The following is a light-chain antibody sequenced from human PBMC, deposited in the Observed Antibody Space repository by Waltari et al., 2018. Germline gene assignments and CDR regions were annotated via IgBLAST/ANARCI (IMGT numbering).Light chain of an antibody. CDR3: SSYAHNNHFV. J-gene: IGLJ1*01. CDR1: NSAVGAYNY. Sequence: QSVLTQPPSATGSPGQSVTTSCTGTNSAVGAYNYVPWYQQHPGKVPKLLIYEVTKRPSGVPDRFSGSKSGNTASLTVSGLQADDEADYYCSSYAHNNHFVFGTGTKVTVL. CDR2: EVT. V-gene: IGLV2-8*01.